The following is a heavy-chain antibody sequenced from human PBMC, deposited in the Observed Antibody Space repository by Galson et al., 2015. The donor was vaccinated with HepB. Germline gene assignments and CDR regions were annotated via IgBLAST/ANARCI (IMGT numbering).Heavy chain of an antibody. J-gene: IGHJ4*02. V-gene: IGHV1-2*04. CDR1: GYTFTGYY. CDR3: ARDLTGTALDY. CDR2: INPNSGGT. Sequence: SVKVSCKASGYTFTGYYMHWVRQAPGQGLEWMGWINPNSGGTNYAQKFQGWVTMTRDTSISTAYMELSRLRSDDTAVYYCARDLTGTALDYWGQGTLVIVSS. D-gene: IGHD1-20*01.